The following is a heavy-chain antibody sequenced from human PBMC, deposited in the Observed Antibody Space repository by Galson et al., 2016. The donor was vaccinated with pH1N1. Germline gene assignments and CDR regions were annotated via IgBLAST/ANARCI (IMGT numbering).Heavy chain of an antibody. CDR2: IYYSGTT. D-gene: IGHD3-9*01. J-gene: IGHJ4*02. CDR3: ARVKILTGYYHPYYVDY. CDR1: GASVSSGDHC. V-gene: IGHV4-30-4*08. Sequence: TLSLTCTVSGASVSSGDHCWSWIRQPPGKGLEWIGYIYYSGTTYYNPSLQSRFIISVDTSRNQFSLKLNSVTAADTALHYCARVKILTGYYHPYYVDYWGQGTLVTVSS.